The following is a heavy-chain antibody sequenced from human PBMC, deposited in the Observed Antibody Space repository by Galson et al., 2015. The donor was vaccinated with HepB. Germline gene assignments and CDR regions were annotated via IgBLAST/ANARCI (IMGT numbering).Heavy chain of an antibody. CDR1: GGTFSSYA. D-gene: IGHD6-19*01. CDR3: ARAGISGDSSGWYASGYGMDV. CDR2: IIPIFGIA. J-gene: IGHJ6*02. Sequence: SVKVSCKASGGTFSSYAISWVRQAPGQGLEWMGGIIPIFGIANYAQKFQGRVTITADESTSTAYMELSSLRSEDTAVYYCARAGISGDSSGWYASGYGMDVWGQGTTVTVSS. V-gene: IGHV1-69*13.